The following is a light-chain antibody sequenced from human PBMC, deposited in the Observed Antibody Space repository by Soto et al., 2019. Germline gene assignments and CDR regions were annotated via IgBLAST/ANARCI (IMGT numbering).Light chain of an antibody. V-gene: IGKV1-5*03. CDR3: QEYNTYS. J-gene: IGKJ1*01. CDR1: QSINNW. CDR2: RAS. Sequence: DIQMTQSPSTLSASVGDRVTITCRASQSINNWLAWYQQKPGKAPKVLIYRASSLESGVPSGFIGSGSGSVFTLTINSLQPYDFATYYCQEYNTYSFGQGTKVEI.